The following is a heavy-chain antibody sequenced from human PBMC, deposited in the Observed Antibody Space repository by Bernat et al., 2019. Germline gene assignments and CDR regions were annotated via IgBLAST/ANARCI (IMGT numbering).Heavy chain of an antibody. V-gene: IGHV4-39*01. CDR2: VYSSGST. D-gene: IGHD6-19*01. CDR3: ATVASSGWYYFDY. CDR1: AGSISSNNYF. Sequence: QLQLQESGPGLVKPSETLSLTCTVSAGSISSNNYFWGWIREPPGKGLEWIGSVYSSGSTYYNPSLKGRVTISVDTSKNQFSLKLSSVTAADTAVYYCATVASSGWYYFDYWGQGTLVTVSS. J-gene: IGHJ4*02.